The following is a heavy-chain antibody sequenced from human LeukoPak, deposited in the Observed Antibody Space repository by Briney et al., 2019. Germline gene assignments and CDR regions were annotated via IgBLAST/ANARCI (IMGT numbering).Heavy chain of an antibody. CDR1: GFTFSSYS. CDR2: ISSSSSYI. J-gene: IGHJ6*03. Sequence: PGGSLRLSCAASGFTFSSYSMNWVRQAPGKGLEWVSSISSSSSYIYYADSVKGRFTISRDNAKNSLYLQMNSLRAEDTAVYYCARVDEHTDPLNCYDFWSGYSYMDVWGKGTTVTVSS. CDR3: ARVDEHTDPLNCYDFWSGYSYMDV. V-gene: IGHV3-21*01. D-gene: IGHD3-3*01.